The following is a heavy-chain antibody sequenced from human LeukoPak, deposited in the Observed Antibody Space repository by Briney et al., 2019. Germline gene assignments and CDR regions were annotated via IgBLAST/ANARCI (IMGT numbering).Heavy chain of an antibody. CDR2: IYTSGST. J-gene: IGHJ6*03. D-gene: IGHD1-1*01. V-gene: IGHV4-4*09. CDR1: GGSISSYY. CDR3: ARSTGYYYYYYMDV. Sequence: PSETLPLTCTVSGGSISSYYWSWIRQPPGKGLEWIGYIYTSGSTNYNPSLKSRVTISVDTSKNQFSLKLSSVTAADTAVYYCARSTGYYYYYYMDVWGKGTTVTVSS.